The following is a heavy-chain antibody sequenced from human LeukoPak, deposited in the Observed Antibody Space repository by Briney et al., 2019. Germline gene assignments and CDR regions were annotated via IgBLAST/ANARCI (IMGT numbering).Heavy chain of an antibody. CDR1: GFTFKSFL. Sequence: GSPGLSCAAPGFTFKSFLMHWVPQAPGKGLGWVSRINCDGSSTAYADSVKGRFTISRDNAKNTLYLQMNSLRAEDTAVYFCARGFLGGCSGATCYSGYWGQGTLLTVSS. J-gene: IGHJ4*02. V-gene: IGHV3-74*01. CDR2: INCDGSST. D-gene: IGHD2-15*01. CDR3: ARGFLGGCSGATCYSGY.